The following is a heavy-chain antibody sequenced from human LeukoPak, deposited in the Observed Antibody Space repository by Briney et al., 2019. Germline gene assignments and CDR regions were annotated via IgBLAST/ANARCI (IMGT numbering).Heavy chain of an antibody. CDR2: FSNSGGFT. D-gene: IGHD6-13*01. CDR3: AILYSTNY. Sequence: GGSLRLSCAVSGFTFSSYAMTWVRQAPGKGLEWVSGFSNSGGFTYYADSVKGRLTISRDNSKNTLYLQMNSLRAEDTALYYCAILYSTNYWGQGTLVTVSS. CDR1: GFTFSSYA. J-gene: IGHJ4*02. V-gene: IGHV3-23*01.